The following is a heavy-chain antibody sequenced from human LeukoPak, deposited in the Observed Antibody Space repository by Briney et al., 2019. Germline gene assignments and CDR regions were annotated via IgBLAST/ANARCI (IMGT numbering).Heavy chain of an antibody. CDR2: INPGGSEK. CDR1: GFTFTTYW. Sequence: GGSLRLSCAASGFTFTTYWMSWVRQAPGKGPEWVATINPGGSEKDYVDSLKGRFTISRDNAENSVSLQMSTLGAEDTAVYYCARAWRDGYPGWGFDYWGQGTLVTVSS. D-gene: IGHD5-24*01. J-gene: IGHJ4*02. V-gene: IGHV3-7*05. CDR3: ARAWRDGYPGWGFDY.